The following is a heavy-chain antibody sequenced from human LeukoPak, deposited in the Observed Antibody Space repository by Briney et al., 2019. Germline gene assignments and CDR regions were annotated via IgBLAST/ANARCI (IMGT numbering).Heavy chain of an antibody. CDR1: GGSISSHY. V-gene: IGHV4-59*11. J-gene: IGHJ3*02. CDR3: ARVAPVEMATIWVYAFDI. D-gene: IGHD5-24*01. Sequence: SETLSLTCTVSGGSISSHYWSWIRQPPGKGLEWIGYIYYSGSTNYNPSLKSRVTISVDTSKNQFSLKLSSVTAADTAVYYCARVAPVEMATIWVYAFDIWGQGTMVTVSS. CDR2: IYYSGST.